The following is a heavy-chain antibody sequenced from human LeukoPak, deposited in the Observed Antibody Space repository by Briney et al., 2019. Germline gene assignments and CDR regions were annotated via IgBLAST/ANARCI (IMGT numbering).Heavy chain of an antibody. D-gene: IGHD1-26*01. CDR3: ARGWELDY. CDR1: GYIFTSFG. J-gene: IGHJ4*02. V-gene: IGHV1-18*01. CDR2: ISTYNTNT. Sequence: ASVKVSCKASGYIFTSFGISWVRQAPGQGLEWMGWISTYNTNTQYAQKLQGRVTMTTDTSARTASMDLRSLTSDDTAVYYCARGWELDYWGQGTLVTVSS.